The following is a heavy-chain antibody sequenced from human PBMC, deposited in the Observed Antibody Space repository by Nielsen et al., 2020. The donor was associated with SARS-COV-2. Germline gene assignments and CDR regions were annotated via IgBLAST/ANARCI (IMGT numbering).Heavy chain of an antibody. J-gene: IGHJ4*02. CDR2: IYYSGST. CDR1: GGSISSSSYY. D-gene: IGHD3-22*01. CDR3: ARRGYYDSSGYYYVLIDY. Sequence: SETLSLTCTVSGGSISSSSYYWGWIRQPPGKGLEWIGSIYYSGSTYYNPSLKSRVTISVDTSKNQFSLKLSSVTAADTAVYYCARRGYYDSSGYYYVLIDYWGQGTLVTVSS. V-gene: IGHV4-39*01.